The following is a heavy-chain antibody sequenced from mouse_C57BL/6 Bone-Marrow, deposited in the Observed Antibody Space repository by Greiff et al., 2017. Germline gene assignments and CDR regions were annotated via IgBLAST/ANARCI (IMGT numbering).Heavy chain of an antibody. Sequence: EVQLQQSGAELVRPGASVKLSCTASGFNIKDDYMHWVKQRPEQGLEWIGWIDPENGDTEYASKFQGKATITADTSSNTAYLQLSSLTSEDTAVYYCTTRSSGDGAMDYWGQGTSVTVSS. CDR3: TTRSSGDGAMDY. CDR1: GFNIKDDY. V-gene: IGHV14-4*01. J-gene: IGHJ4*01. CDR2: IDPENGDT. D-gene: IGHD3-2*02.